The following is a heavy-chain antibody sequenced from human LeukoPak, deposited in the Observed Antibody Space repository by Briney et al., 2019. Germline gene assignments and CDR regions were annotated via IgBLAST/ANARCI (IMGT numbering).Heavy chain of an antibody. V-gene: IGHV3-30*02. D-gene: IGHD3-9*01. CDR2: IRYDGTNK. J-gene: IGHJ4*02. Sequence: GGSLRLSCAASGFTFDDHGMIWVRQAPGKGLEWVAFIRYDGTNKYYADSVKGRFTISRDDSKNTLYLQMNSLRAEDTAAYYCAKGYYFDILSGYSSLDSWGQGTLVTVSS. CDR3: AKGYYFDILSGYSSLDS. CDR1: GFTFDDHG.